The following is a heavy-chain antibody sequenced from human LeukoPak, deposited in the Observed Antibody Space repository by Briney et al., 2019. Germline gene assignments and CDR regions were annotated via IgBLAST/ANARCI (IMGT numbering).Heavy chain of an antibody. CDR2: IYTSGST. CDR1: GGSISSGDFY. CDR3: VRNAGHGNYKTPGDAFDV. V-gene: IGHV4-61*02. D-gene: IGHD5-24*01. Sequence: SETLSLTCTVSGGSISSGDFYWSWIRQPAGKGLEWIGRIYTSGSTNYNPSLQSRVTISVDTSKNQFSLKLTSVTAADTAVYYCVRNAGHGNYKTPGDAFDVWGPGTMVTVSS. J-gene: IGHJ3*01.